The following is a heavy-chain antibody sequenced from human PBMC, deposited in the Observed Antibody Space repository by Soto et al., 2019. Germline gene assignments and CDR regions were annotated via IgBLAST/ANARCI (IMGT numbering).Heavy chain of an antibody. CDR3: AKDGASYYYYGMDV. CDR1: GFTFSSYG. J-gene: IGHJ6*02. Sequence: LRLSCAASGFTFSSYGMHWVRQAPGKGLEWVAVISYDGSNKYYADSVKGRFTISRDNSKNTLYLQMNSLRAEDTAVYYCAKDGASYYYYGMDVWGQGTTVTVSS. D-gene: IGHD3-10*01. CDR2: ISYDGSNK. V-gene: IGHV3-30*18.